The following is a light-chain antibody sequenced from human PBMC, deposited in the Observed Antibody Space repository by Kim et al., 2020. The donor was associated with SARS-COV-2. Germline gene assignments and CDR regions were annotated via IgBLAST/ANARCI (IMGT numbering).Light chain of an antibody. CDR3: TSYRNSGFD. CDR2: DVF. CDR1: SSDVGTYNY. Sequence: QSALTQPASVSGSPGQSITISCTGTSSDVGTYNYVSWYQQSSGKAPKLMIYDVFKRPSGVPNRFSGSKSGNTASLTISGLQAEDEADYYCTSYRNSGFDFGTGTKVADL. V-gene: IGLV2-14*03. J-gene: IGLJ1*01.